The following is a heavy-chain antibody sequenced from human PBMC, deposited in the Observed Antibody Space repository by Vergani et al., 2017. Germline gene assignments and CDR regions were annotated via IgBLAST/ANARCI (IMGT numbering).Heavy chain of an antibody. V-gene: IGHV1-69*01. J-gene: IGHJ6*03. Sequence: QVQLVQSGAEVKKPGSSVKVSCKASGGTFSSYAISWVRPAAGQGLEWMGGIIPICGTANYAQKLQGRVTITADESTSTAYMELSSLRSEDTAVYYCASYKWLRWYYYYYMDVWGKGTTVTVSS. CDR1: GGTFSSYA. CDR3: ASYKWLRWYYYYYMDV. CDR2: IIPICGTA. D-gene: IGHD5-12*01.